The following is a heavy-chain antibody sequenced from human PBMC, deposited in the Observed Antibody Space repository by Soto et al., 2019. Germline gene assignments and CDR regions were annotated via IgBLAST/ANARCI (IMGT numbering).Heavy chain of an antibody. CDR3: AREDTAMVDAFDI. D-gene: IGHD5-18*01. CDR2: IYYSGST. V-gene: IGHV4-59*01. Sequence: SETLSLTCTVSCGSISSYYWSWIRQPPGKGLEWIGYIYYSGSTNYNPSLKSRVTISVDTSKNQFSLKLSSVTAADTAVYYCAREDTAMVDAFDIWGQGTMVTVSS. J-gene: IGHJ3*02. CDR1: CGSISSYY.